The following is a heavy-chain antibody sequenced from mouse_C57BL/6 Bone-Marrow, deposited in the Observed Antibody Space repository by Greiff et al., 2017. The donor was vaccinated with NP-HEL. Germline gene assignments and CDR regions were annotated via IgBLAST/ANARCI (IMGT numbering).Heavy chain of an antibody. CDR1: GYTFTSYW. V-gene: IGHV1-50*01. J-gene: IGHJ4*01. Sequence: QVQLQQPGAELVKPGASVKLSCKASGYTFTSYWMQWVKQRPGQGLEWIGEIDPSDSYTNYNQKFKGKSTLTVDKSSSTAYMQLSSLTSEDSAVYYCASSNYVDYYATDYWGQGTSVTVSS. CDR2: IDPSDSYT. CDR3: ASSNYVDYYATDY. D-gene: IGHD2-5*01.